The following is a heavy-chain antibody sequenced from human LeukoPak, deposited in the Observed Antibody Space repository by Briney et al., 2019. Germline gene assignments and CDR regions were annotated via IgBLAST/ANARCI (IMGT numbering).Heavy chain of an antibody. Sequence: GGSLRLSCAASGFTFSSYGMHWVRQAPGKGLEWVAVISYDGSNKYYADSVKGRFTISRDNSKNTLYLQMNSLRAEDTAVYYCAKGVGEWLADWGQGTLVTVSS. CDR1: GFTFSSYG. V-gene: IGHV3-30*18. CDR2: ISYDGSNK. J-gene: IGHJ4*02. D-gene: IGHD3-16*01. CDR3: AKGVGEWLAD.